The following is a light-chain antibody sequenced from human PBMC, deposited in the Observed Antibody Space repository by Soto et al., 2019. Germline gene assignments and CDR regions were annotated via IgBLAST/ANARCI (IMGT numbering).Light chain of an antibody. CDR2: GAS. CDR1: QSVSSN. J-gene: IGKJ1*01. V-gene: IGKV3-15*01. Sequence: EIVMTQSPATLSVSPGERATLSCRASQSVSSNLAWYQQKPGQAPRLLIYGASTRATGVPARFSGSESGTEFTLTLSSVQSEDFAVYYCQQYNNWPPTFGQGTKVDIK. CDR3: QQYNNWPPT.